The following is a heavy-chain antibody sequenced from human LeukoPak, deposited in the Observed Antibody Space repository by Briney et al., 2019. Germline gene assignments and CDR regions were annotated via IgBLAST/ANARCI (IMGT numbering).Heavy chain of an antibody. CDR1: GFTISDYS. J-gene: IGHJ6*03. CDR3: ARDGHSYYYYYYMDV. V-gene: IGHV3-21*01. Sequence: GGSLRLSCAASGFTISDYSMNWVRQAPGKGLEWVSSISSSSSYIYYADSVKGRFTISRDNAKNSLHLRMNSLRAEDTAVYYCARDGHSYYYYYYMDVWGKGTTVTVSS. CDR2: ISSSSSYI. D-gene: IGHD2-21*01.